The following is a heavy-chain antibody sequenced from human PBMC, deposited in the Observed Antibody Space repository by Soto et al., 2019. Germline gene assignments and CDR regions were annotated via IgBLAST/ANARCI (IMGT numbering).Heavy chain of an antibody. V-gene: IGHV5-51*01. CDR1: GYSFTKYC. CDR3: ARRKVDAEYFHY. CDR2: IYPGDSDT. Sequence: EVQLVQSGAEVKKPGESLKISCKGSGYSFTKYCIAWVRQMPGKGLEWMGVIYPGDSDTRYSPSFQGQVTISADKSSNTAYLQWSSLKTSDTAIYFCARRKVDAEYFHYWGQVTLVTV. J-gene: IGHJ1*01.